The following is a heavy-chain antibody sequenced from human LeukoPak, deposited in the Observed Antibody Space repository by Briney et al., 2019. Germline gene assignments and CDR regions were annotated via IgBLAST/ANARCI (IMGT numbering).Heavy chain of an antibody. CDR3: ARHRTYGSGRSWFDP. D-gene: IGHD3-10*01. V-gene: IGHV4-4*02. J-gene: IGHJ5*02. Sequence: SGTLSLTCAVSGGSISSSNWWSWVRQPPGKGLEWIGEINHSGSTNYNPSLKSRVTISVDTSKNQFSLKLGSVTAADTAVYYCARHRTYGSGRSWFDPWGQGTLVTVSS. CDR1: GGSISSSNW. CDR2: INHSGST.